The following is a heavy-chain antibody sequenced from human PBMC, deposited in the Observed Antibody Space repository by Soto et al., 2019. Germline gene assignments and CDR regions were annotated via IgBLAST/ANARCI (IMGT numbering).Heavy chain of an antibody. Sequence: EVQLVESGGGLVQPGGSLRLSCAASGFTFSNYWMHWVRQAPGKGLVWVSRIDSDGSSTSYADSVKGRFTISRDNAKNTLYLQMNSLRAEDTVMYYCATLVRGVARFDYWGQGTLVTVSS. V-gene: IGHV3-74*01. J-gene: IGHJ4*02. D-gene: IGHD3-10*01. CDR2: IDSDGSST. CDR1: GFTFSNYW. CDR3: ATLVRGVARFDY.